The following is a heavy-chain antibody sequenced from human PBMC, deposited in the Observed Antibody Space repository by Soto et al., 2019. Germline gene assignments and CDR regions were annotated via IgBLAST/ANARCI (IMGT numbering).Heavy chain of an antibody. V-gene: IGHV2-26*01. Sequence: SGPTLVNPAETLTLTCTVSGFSLSNSRLGVSWIRQPPGKAPEWLAHILSNDEESYTTSLKSRLTISRDTSKSQVVLTMTHVDPVDTATYYCARMHWNYLGFYYVVDVWGQGTAVTVSS. J-gene: IGHJ6*02. CDR2: ILSNDEE. CDR3: ARMHWNYLGFYYVVDV. D-gene: IGHD1-7*01. CDR1: GFSLSNSRLG.